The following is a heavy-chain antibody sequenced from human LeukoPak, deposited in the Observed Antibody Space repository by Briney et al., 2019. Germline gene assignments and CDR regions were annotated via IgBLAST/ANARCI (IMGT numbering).Heavy chain of an antibody. Sequence: ESGPTLVNPTQTLTLTCSFSGFSLSTSGMCVSWIRQPPGKALEWLARIDWDDDKYYSTSLRSRLTISKDTSKNQVVLTMTNMDPADTATFYCARTVYGSGSYYPDYWSQGTLVTVSS. CDR1: GFSLSTSGMC. J-gene: IGHJ4*02. CDR2: IDWDDDK. D-gene: IGHD3-10*01. V-gene: IGHV2-70*11. CDR3: ARTVYGSGSYYPDY.